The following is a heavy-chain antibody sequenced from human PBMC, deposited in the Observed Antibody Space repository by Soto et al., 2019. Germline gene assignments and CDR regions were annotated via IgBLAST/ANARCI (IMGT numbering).Heavy chain of an antibody. J-gene: IGHJ6*02. CDR3: ATDKPRNPGYGMDV. CDR2: ITASGSSI. V-gene: IGHV3-23*01. Sequence: GGSLRLSCAASGFIFSNYAMSWVRQAPGKGLEWVSGITASGSSIYHADSVKGRFTISRDNSKNTLYLQMNSLRAEDTAVYYCATDKPRNPGYGMDVWGQGTTVTVSS. CDR1: GFIFSNYA.